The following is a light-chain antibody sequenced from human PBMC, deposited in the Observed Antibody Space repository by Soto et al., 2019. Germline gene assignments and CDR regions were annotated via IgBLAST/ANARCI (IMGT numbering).Light chain of an antibody. CDR3: QQYNNWGT. CDR1: QSVSSN. Sequence: EIVMTQSPATLSVSPGERVTLSCRASQSVSSNLAWYQQKPGKAPRLLIYGASTRATGIPARFSGSGSGTEFTLTISSLQSEDFAAYYCQQYNNWGTFGQGTRVEIK. J-gene: IGKJ1*01. CDR2: GAS. V-gene: IGKV3-15*01.